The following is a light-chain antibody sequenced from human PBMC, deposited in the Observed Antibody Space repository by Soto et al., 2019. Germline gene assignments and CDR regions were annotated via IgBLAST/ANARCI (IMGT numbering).Light chain of an antibody. CDR2: DNN. CDR3: GTWDSSLSAV. CDR1: SSNIGYNY. J-gene: IGLJ2*01. Sequence: QSVMTQPPSVSAAPGLKVTISCSGSSSNIGYNYVSWYQQLPGTAPKLLIYDNNKRPSGIPDRFSGSKSGTSATLGITGLQTGDEADYYCGTWDSSLSAVFGGGTKVTVL. V-gene: IGLV1-51*01.